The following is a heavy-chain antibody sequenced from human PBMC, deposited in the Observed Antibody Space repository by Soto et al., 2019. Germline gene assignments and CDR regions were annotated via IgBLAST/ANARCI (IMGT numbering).Heavy chain of an antibody. D-gene: IGHD3-22*01. J-gene: IGHJ4*02. V-gene: IGHV3-23*01. CDR2: ISGSGGST. CDR1: GFTFSSYA. Sequence: EVQLLESGGGLVQPGGSLRLSCAASGFTFSSYAMSWVRQAPGKGLEWVSAISGSGGSTYYADSVKGRFTISRDNSKNTLYLQMNSLRAEDTAVYYCAKAPRWMIVVVRGHYYFDYWGQGTLVTVSS. CDR3: AKAPRWMIVVVRGHYYFDY.